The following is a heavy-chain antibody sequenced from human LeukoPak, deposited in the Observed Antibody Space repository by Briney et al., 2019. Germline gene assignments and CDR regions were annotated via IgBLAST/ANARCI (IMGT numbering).Heavy chain of an antibody. V-gene: IGHV3-49*03. Sequence: GGSLRLSCTASGFTFGDHPMSWFRQAPGKGLEWVGFIRGKDYGGTTEYAASVKGRFTISGDDSKSIAYLQMNSLKTEDTAVYYCTRGNWNPGYWGQGTLVTVSS. CDR1: GFTFGDHP. J-gene: IGHJ4*02. CDR2: IRGKDYGGTT. CDR3: TRGNWNPGY. D-gene: IGHD1-20*01.